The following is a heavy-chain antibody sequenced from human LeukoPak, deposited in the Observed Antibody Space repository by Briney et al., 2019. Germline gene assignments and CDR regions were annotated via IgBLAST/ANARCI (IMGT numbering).Heavy chain of an antibody. J-gene: IGHJ5*02. CDR3: ARSPGVMVAAHGGYWFDP. D-gene: IGHD2-15*01. V-gene: IGHV4-34*01. Sequence: SETLSLTCAVYGGSFNGYYWSWIRQPPGKGLEWIGEINHSGSTNYNPSLKSRVTISVDTSKNQFSLKLSSVTAADTAVYYCARSPGVMVAAHGGYWFDPWGQGTLVTVSS. CDR2: INHSGST. CDR1: GGSFNGYY.